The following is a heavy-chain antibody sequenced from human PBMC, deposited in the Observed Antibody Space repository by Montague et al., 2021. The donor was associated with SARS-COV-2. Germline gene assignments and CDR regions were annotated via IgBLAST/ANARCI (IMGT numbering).Heavy chain of an antibody. J-gene: IGHJ6*02. CDR3: ASQEVDTAMDRNYYYYGMDV. V-gene: IGHV4-59*01. CDR2: IYYSGST. Sequence: SETLSLTCTVSGGSISSYYWSWIRQPPGKGLEWIGYIYYSGSTNYNHSLKSRVTISVDTSKNQFSLKLSSVTAAATAVYYCASQEVDTAMDRNYYYYGMDVWGQGTTVTVSS. CDR1: GGSISSYY. D-gene: IGHD5-18*01.